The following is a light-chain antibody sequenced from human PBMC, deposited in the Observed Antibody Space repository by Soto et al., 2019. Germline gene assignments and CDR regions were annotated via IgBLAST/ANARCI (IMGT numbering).Light chain of an antibody. CDR3: QQSDSTPWT. CDR2: DAS. Sequence: DIQMTQSPSSLSASVGDRVTITCRASQTISTYLNWYQQKPGKAPRLLIYDASSLLSGVPSRFSGSGSGTDFTLTIASLQPEDFSTYYCQQSDSTPWTFGQGTKVDIK. V-gene: IGKV1-39*01. J-gene: IGKJ1*01. CDR1: QTISTY.